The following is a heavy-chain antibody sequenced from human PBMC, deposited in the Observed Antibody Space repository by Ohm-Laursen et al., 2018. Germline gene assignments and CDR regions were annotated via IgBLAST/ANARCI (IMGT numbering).Heavy chain of an antibody. V-gene: IGHV1-8*01. CDR3: ARSGSSRPYYYGMDV. Sequence: ASVKVSCKASGYTFTSYDINWVRQATGQGLEWMGWMNPNSGNTGYAQKFQGRVTMTRNTSISTAYMELSSLRSEDTAVYYCARSGSSRPYYYGMDVWGQGTTVTVSS. CDR1: GYTFTSYD. D-gene: IGHD6-13*01. CDR2: MNPNSGNT. J-gene: IGHJ6*02.